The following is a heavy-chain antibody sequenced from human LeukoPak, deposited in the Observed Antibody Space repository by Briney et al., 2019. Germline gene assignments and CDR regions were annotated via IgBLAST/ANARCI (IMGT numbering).Heavy chain of an antibody. CDR2: ISSAGTI. CDR1: GFTFSSSE. Sequence: PGGSLRLSCAAAGFTFSSSEMNWVRRAPGKGLEWISYISSAGTICYADFAKGRFTISRDNAKSSLYLQMNSLRAEDTGIYYCATVRRDYYNNIDYWGQGTLVTVSS. D-gene: IGHD5-24*01. CDR3: ATVRRDYYNNIDY. V-gene: IGHV3-48*03. J-gene: IGHJ4*02.